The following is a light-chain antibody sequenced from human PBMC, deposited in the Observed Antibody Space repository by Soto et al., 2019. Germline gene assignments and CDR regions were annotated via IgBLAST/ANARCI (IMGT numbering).Light chain of an antibody. J-gene: IGKJ2*01. CDR3: QQYNEWPRT. CDR1: QSVRSN. Sequence: EIVLTQSPATLSVSPGERATLSCRASQSVRSNLAWYQQKPGQGPRLLIFGASTRATNIPARFSGSGSGTEFTLTISSLQSEDFAVYYCQQYNEWPRTFGQGTKLEIK. V-gene: IGKV3-15*01. CDR2: GAS.